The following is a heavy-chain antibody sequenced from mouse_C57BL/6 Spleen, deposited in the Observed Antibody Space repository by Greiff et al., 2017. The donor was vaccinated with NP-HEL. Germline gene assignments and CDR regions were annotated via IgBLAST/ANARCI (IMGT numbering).Heavy chain of an antibody. D-gene: IGHD2-4*01. J-gene: IGHJ2*01. Sequence: EVKVVESGGGLVKPGGSLKLSCAASGFTFSSYAMSWVRQTPEKRLEWVATISDGGSYTYYPDNVKGRFTISRDNAKNNLYLQMSHLKSEDTAMYYCARNLYYDYDEDYFDYWGQGTTLTVSS. CDR2: ISDGGSYT. V-gene: IGHV5-4*03. CDR1: GFTFSSYA. CDR3: ARNLYYDYDEDYFDY.